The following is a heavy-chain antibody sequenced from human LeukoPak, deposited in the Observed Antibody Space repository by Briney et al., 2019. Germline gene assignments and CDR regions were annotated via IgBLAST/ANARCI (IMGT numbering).Heavy chain of an antibody. CDR2: ICDIRGST. CDR1: GFTFSSYA. D-gene: IGHD6-13*01. CDR3: GAPAGTEVDY. V-gene: IGHV3-23*01. J-gene: IGHJ4*02. Sequence: GGSLRLTCTASGFTFSSYAMSWIRQAPGKELEWVSDICDIRGSTYYADSVKVRFTTARDNSKNTLYLEMNSLRAEDTAVNYCGAPAGTEVDYWGQGTLVTVSS.